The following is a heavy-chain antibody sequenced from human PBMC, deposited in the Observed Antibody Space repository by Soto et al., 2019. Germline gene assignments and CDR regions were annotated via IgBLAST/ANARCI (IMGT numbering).Heavy chain of an antibody. J-gene: IGHJ4*02. CDR1: GFTFSSYS. Sequence: EVQLVESGGGLVKPGGSLRLSCAASGFTFSSYSMNWVRQAPGKGLEWVSSISSSSSYIYYADSVKGRFTISRDNAKNSLYRQMNSLRAEDTAVYYCARDPSSAGITGTHSTLRPPYYFDYWGQGTLVTVSS. V-gene: IGHV3-21*01. CDR2: ISSSSSYI. CDR3: ARDPSSAGITGTHSTLRPPYYFDY. D-gene: IGHD1-20*01.